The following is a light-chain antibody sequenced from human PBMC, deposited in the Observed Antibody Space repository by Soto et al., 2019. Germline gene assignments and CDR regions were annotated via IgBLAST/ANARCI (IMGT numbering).Light chain of an antibody. V-gene: IGKV3-15*01. CDR2: GAS. J-gene: IGKJ2*01. CDR1: QSVSSN. Sequence: EIVMTQSPATLSVSPGERATLSCRASQSVSSNLAWYQQKPGQAPRLLIYGASARATGIPARFSGSGSGTEFTLTISSLQSADFVIYYCQQYNNWPPGTFGQGTKLEIK. CDR3: QQYNNWPPGT.